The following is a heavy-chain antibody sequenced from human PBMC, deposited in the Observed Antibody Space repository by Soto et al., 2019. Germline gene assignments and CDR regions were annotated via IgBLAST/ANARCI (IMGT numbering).Heavy chain of an antibody. J-gene: IGHJ3*02. Sequence: GPLRLSCAASVFTCSSYAMSWVRQAPGKGLEWVSAISGSGGSTYYADSVKGRFTISRDNSKNTLYLQMNSLRAEDTAVYYCAKDIGDGSGAFDIWGQGTMVTVSS. CDR1: VFTCSSYA. CDR2: ISGSGGST. CDR3: AKDIGDGSGAFDI. D-gene: IGHD2-21*02. V-gene: IGHV3-23*01.